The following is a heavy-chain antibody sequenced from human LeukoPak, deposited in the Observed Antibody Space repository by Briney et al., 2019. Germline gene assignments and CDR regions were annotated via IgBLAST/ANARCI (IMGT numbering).Heavy chain of an antibody. CDR3: ARDLRFPHNWFDP. CDR2: INPNSGGT. J-gene: IGHJ5*02. Sequence: GASVKVSCKASGYTFTGYYMHWVRQAPGQGLEWMGWINPNSGGTNYAQKFQGRVTMTTDTSTSTAYMELRSLRSDDTAVYYCARDLRFPHNWFDPWGQGTLVTVSS. D-gene: IGHD3-10*01. CDR1: GYTFTGYY. V-gene: IGHV1-2*02.